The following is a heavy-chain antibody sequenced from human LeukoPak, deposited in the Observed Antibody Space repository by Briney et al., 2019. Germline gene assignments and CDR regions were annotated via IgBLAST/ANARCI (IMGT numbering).Heavy chain of an antibody. CDR2: ISWNSGSI. CDR1: GFTFSDHA. Sequence: GGSLRLSCAASGFTFSDHAMHWVRQAPGKGLEWVSGISWNSGSIGYADSVKGRFTISRDNAKNSLCLQMNSLRAEDTALYYCAKSQGDYYDSSGYYYKAPFDYWGQGTLVTVSS. CDR3: AKSQGDYYDSSGYYYKAPFDY. V-gene: IGHV3-9*01. J-gene: IGHJ4*02. D-gene: IGHD3-22*01.